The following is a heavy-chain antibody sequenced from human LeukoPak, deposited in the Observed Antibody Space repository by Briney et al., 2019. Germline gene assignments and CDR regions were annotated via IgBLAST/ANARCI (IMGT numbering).Heavy chain of an antibody. J-gene: IGHJ4*02. CDR2: IYYSGTT. CDR3: ARSDFISQWLVPHDSFDY. D-gene: IGHD6-19*01. Sequence: PSETLSLTCAVSGGSISGGGYSWSWIRQPPGKGLEWIGYIYYSGTTYYNSSLKSRVTISVDTSKNQFSLKLNSMTAADTAVYYCARSDFISQWLVPHDSFDYWGQGTLVTVSS. V-gene: IGHV4-30-4*07. CDR1: GGSISGGGYS.